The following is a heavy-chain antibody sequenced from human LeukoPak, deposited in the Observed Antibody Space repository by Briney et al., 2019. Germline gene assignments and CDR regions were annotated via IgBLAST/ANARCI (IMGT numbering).Heavy chain of an antibody. CDR3: VRSGGY. Sequence: PGGCLRLSCAASGFTFSNYWMNWVRQAPGKGLEWVANIKEDGSEKYYVDSVKGRFTISRDNAKNSLCLQMNSLRAEDTAIYYCVRSGGYWGQGTLVTVSS. CDR2: IKEDGSEK. V-gene: IGHV3-7*05. J-gene: IGHJ4*02. D-gene: IGHD1-26*01. CDR1: GFTFSNYW.